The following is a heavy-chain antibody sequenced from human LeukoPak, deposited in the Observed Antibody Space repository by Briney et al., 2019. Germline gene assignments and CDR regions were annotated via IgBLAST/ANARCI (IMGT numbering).Heavy chain of an antibody. J-gene: IGHJ4*02. D-gene: IGHD3-22*01. V-gene: IGHV5-51*01. CDR2: IYPGDSDT. CDR3: ARILANTYYYDSSGYHPLDY. CDR1: GYSFTSYW. Sequence: GESLKISCQGSGYSFTSYWIGWVRQMPGKGLEWMGIIYPGDSDTRYSPSFQGQVTISADKSISTAYLQWSSLKASDTAMYYCARILANTYYYDSSGYHPLDYWGQGTLVTVSS.